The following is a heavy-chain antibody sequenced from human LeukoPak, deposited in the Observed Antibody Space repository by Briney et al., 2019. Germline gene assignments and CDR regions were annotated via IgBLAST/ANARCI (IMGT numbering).Heavy chain of an antibody. V-gene: IGHV3-11*01. J-gene: IGHJ4*02. CDR1: GFTFSDYY. CDR3: ASAGNIFDY. D-gene: IGHD1/OR15-1a*01. CDR2: ISSSGTTI. Sequence: GGSLRLSCAASGFTFSDYYMSYIRQAPGKGLEWVSYISSSGTTIYYADSVKGRFTISRDNSKNTLYLQMNSLRAEDTAVYYCASAGNIFDYWGQGTLVTVSS.